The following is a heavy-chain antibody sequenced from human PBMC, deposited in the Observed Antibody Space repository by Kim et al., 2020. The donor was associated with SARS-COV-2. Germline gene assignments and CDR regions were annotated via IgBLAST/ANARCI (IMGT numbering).Heavy chain of an antibody. CDR3: AKARITMIVVDLYYFDY. J-gene: IGHJ4*02. V-gene: IGHV3-30*18. CDR2: ISYDGSNK. Sequence: GRSLRLSCAASGFTFSSYGMHWVRQAPGKGLEWVAVISYDGSNKYYADSVKGRFTISRDNSKNTLYLQMNSLRAEDTAVYYCAKARITMIVVDLYYFDYWGQGTLVTVSS. D-gene: IGHD3-22*01. CDR1: GFTFSSYG.